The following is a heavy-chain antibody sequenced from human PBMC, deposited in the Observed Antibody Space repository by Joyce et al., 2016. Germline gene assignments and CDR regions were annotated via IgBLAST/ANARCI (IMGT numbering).Heavy chain of an antibody. D-gene: IGHD4-17*01. Sequence: QVQLVESGGGVVQPGRSLRLSCAAAGFTFSSYGMHWVRQAPGKGLEWGAVISYNGSNNYYADSVKGRFTISRDNSKNTLNLQMNSLRPEDTAVYYCAKGFHYGDFNDAFDIWGQGTMVTVSS. CDR3: AKGFHYGDFNDAFDI. J-gene: IGHJ3*02. CDR2: ISYNGSNN. V-gene: IGHV3-30*18. CDR1: GFTFSSYG.